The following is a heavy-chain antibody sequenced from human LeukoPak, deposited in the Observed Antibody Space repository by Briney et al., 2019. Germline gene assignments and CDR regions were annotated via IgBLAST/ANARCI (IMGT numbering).Heavy chain of an antibody. J-gene: IGHJ4*02. D-gene: IGHD1-1*01. CDR2: IYTSGST. CDR1: GGSISSYY. CDR3: ARDVNAGTTVATITGFDY. V-gene: IGHV4-4*07. Sequence: SETLSLTCTVSGGSISSYYWSWIRQPAGKGLEWIGRIYTSGSTNYNPPLKSRVTMSVDTSKNQFSLKLTSVTAADTAVYYCARDVNAGTTVATITGFDYWGQGTLVTVSS.